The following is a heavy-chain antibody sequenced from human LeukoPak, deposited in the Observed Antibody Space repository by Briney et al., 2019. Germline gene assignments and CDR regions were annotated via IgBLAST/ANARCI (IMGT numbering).Heavy chain of an antibody. Sequence: PGGSLRLSCGASGFTFSSYEMNWVRQAPGKGLEWISYISSSGSTIYYADSVKGRFTISRDNAKNSLYLQMNSLRAEDTAVYYCASESGDYGNDWGQGTLVTVSS. V-gene: IGHV3-48*03. D-gene: IGHD4-17*01. CDR1: GFTFSSYE. CDR3: ASESGDYGND. J-gene: IGHJ4*02. CDR2: ISSSGSTI.